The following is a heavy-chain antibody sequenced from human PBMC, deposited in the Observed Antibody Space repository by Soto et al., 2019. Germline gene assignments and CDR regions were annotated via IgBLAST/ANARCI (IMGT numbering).Heavy chain of an antibody. D-gene: IGHD2-2*01. J-gene: IGHJ6*02. CDR1: GYSFTSYW. CDR3: ASSPRGYCSSTSCRELGNYYGMDV. Sequence: GESLKISCKGSGYSFTSYWISWVRQMPGKGLEWMGRIDPSDSYTTYSPSFQGHVTISADKSISTAYLQWSSLKASDTAMYYCASSPRGYCSSTSCRELGNYYGMDVWGQKTTGTGSS. V-gene: IGHV5-10-1*01. CDR2: IDPSDSYT.